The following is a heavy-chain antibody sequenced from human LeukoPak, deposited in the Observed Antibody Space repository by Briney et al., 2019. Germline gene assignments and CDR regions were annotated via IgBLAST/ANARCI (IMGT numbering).Heavy chain of an antibody. J-gene: IGHJ4*02. Sequence: GGSLRLSCAASGFTFSSYAMSWVRQAPGKGLEWVSAISGSGGSTYYADSVKGRFTISRDNAKNSLYLQMNSLRAEDTAVYYCARERVGGGYYYGSGSSYYFDYWGQGTLVTVSS. V-gene: IGHV3-23*01. CDR3: ARERVGGGYYYGSGSSYYFDY. D-gene: IGHD3-10*01. CDR1: GFTFSSYA. CDR2: ISGSGGST.